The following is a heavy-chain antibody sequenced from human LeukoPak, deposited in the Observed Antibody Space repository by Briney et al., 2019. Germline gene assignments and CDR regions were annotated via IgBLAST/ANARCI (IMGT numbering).Heavy chain of an antibody. D-gene: IGHD1-1*01. J-gene: IGHJ4*02. CDR2: IWYDGSNK. V-gene: IGHV3-33*01. Sequence: PGRSLRLSCAASGFTFSSYGMHWVRQAPGKGLEWVAIIWYDGSNKYYVDSVKGRFTISRDNSKNTLYLQMNSLRADDTAVYYCARDRGTNGIKDRGYFDYWGQGTLVTVSS. CDR3: ARDRGTNGIKDRGYFDY. CDR1: GFTFSSYG.